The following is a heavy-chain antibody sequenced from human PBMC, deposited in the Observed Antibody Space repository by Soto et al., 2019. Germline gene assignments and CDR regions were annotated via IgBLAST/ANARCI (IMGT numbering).Heavy chain of an antibody. Sequence: PGGSLRLSCAASGFTFSNSTMNWVRQAPGTGLEWVACITSSGSFIYYADSMKGRFTISRDDAKKSLYLQMNSLRAEDTAVYYCARVPAASDRTAFYYVSKFFYFDYWGRGTQVTVSS. J-gene: IGHJ4*02. V-gene: IGHV3-21*01. CDR1: GFTFSNST. CDR3: ARVPAASDRTAFYYVSKFFYFDY. D-gene: IGHD3-22*01. CDR2: ITSSGSFI.